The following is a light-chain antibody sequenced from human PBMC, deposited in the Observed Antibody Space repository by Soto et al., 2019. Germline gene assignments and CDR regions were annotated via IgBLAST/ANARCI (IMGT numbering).Light chain of an antibody. CDR2: WAS. V-gene: IGKV4-1*01. J-gene: IGKJ3*01. CDR3: QQYYDTPVT. Sequence: DIVMTQSPDSLAVSLGERASINCKSSQSVLYSSNNKKYLAWYQQKPGQPPKLLIYWASTRKPVVPDRFSGSGSGTDFTLTIISLQAEYLAVYYCQQYYDTPVTFGPGTKVEIK. CDR1: QSVLYSSNNKKY.